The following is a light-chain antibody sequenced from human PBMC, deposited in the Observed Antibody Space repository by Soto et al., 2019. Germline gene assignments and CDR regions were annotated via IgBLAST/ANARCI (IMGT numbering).Light chain of an antibody. V-gene: IGKV3-15*01. J-gene: IGKJ1*01. Sequence: EIWMTQYPVTLSVSPGERVTLFCGASQSVSGQLAWYQQKPGQAPRLLIYGASTRATGIPARFSGSGSGTEFTLSISSLKSEDFAVYYCQQYDNWHPWTFGHGTKVDIK. CDR2: GAS. CDR3: QQYDNWHPWT. CDR1: QSVSGQ.